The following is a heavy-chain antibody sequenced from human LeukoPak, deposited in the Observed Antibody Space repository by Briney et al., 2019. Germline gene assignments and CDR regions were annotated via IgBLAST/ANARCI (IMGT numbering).Heavy chain of an antibody. J-gene: IGHJ5*02. CDR1: GSSISSNNYY. Sequence: SETLSLTCTVSGSSISSNNYYWGWIRQPPGKGLEWIGSISYSGSTYYNPSLRSRVTMSIDTSKNQFSMKLSSVTAADTAVYYCARHVVKDWFDPWGQGTLVTVSS. CDR2: ISYSGST. CDR3: ARHVVKDWFDP. V-gene: IGHV4-39*01.